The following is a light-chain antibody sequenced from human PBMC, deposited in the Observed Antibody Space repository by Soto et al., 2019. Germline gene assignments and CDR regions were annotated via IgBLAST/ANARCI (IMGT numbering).Light chain of an antibody. J-gene: IGKJ4*01. CDR2: GAS. CDR1: QGISTS. V-gene: IGKV1-17*03. CDR3: LQYNSYPFT. Sequence: DIQMTQSPSAMSASLVERVTITFRASQGISTSLAWFQQKPGRVPKRLIYGASTLQSWAPSRFSGSASGAAFTLTISSLQPEDFATYYCLQYNSYPFTFGGGTKVDI.